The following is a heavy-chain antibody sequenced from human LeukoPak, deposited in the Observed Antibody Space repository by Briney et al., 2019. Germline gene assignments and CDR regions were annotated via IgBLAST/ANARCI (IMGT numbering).Heavy chain of an antibody. CDR3: ARDGSSGYDAFDI. Sequence: ASVKVSCKASGNTFTGYYIHWVRQAPGQGLEWMGWINPNSGGTNYAQKFQGRVTMTRDTSISTAYMELSRLRSDDTAVYYCARDGSSGYDAFDIWGQGTMVTVSS. D-gene: IGHD3-22*01. J-gene: IGHJ3*02. CDR1: GNTFTGYY. CDR2: INPNSGGT. V-gene: IGHV1-2*02.